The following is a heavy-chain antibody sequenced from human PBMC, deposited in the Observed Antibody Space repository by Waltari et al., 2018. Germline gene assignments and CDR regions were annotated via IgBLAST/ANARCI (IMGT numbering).Heavy chain of an antibody. CDR1: GFPFSSYA. D-gene: IGHD5-18*01. Sequence: EVQLLDSGGGLVQPGGSVRLSCADSGFPFSSYAMSWVRQAPGKGLEWVSALSGSGAGPYYADSVKGRFTISRDNSKNTLYLQMSSLRAEDTAVYYCARGKGYNGYLPFDYWGQGTLVTVSS. J-gene: IGHJ4*02. V-gene: IGHV3-23*01. CDR2: LSGSGAGP. CDR3: ARGKGYNGYLPFDY.